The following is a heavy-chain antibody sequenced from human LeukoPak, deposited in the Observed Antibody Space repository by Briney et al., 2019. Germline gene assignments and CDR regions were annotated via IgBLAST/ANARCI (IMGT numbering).Heavy chain of an antibody. CDR2: ISGNSGNT. CDR3: ARSGFTVVPIANYHDGMDV. V-gene: IGHV1-18*01. D-gene: IGHD2-2*01. CDR1: GYSFISYG. J-gene: IGHJ6*02. Sequence: GGSVKVSCKCSGYSFISYGINWVRQAPGQGLAWMGWISGNSGNTKYADKFQGRVTMTTDTSTETVYMELRSLRSDDTAVYYCARSGFTVVPIANYHDGMDVWGQGTTVTVSS.